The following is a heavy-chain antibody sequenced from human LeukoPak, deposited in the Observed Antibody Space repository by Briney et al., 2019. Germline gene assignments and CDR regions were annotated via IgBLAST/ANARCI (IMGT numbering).Heavy chain of an antibody. CDR3: ARDPHKYSSSSPIFDYYMDV. J-gene: IGHJ6*03. D-gene: IGHD6-6*01. V-gene: IGHV1-8*03. CDR1: GYTFTSYD. Sequence: GASVKVSCKASGYTFTSYDTNWVRQAPGQGLEWMGWMNPNSGNTGYAQKFQGRVTITRNTSISTAYMELSSLRSEDTAVYYCARDPHKYSSSSPIFDYYMDVWGKGTTVTVSS. CDR2: MNPNSGNT.